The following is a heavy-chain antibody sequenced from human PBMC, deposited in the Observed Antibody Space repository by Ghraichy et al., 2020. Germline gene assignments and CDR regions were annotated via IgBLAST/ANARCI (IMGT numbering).Heavy chain of an antibody. J-gene: IGHJ2*01. Sequence: GGYLRLSCAASGFTFSSYSMNWVRQAPGKGLEWVSSISSSSYIYYADSVKGRFTISRDNAKNSLYLQMNSLRAEDTAVYYCARGRRDHWYFDLWGRGTLVTVSS. CDR1: GFTFSSYS. CDR3: ARGRRDHWYFDL. D-gene: IGHD5-24*01. V-gene: IGHV3-21*01. CDR2: ISSSSYI.